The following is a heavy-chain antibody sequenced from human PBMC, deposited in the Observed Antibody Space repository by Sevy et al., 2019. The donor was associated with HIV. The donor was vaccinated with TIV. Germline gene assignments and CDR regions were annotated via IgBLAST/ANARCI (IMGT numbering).Heavy chain of an antibody. CDR2: IKQDGSEK. Sequence: GGSLRLSCAASGFTFTTYSMTWVRQAPGEGLEWVANIKQDGSEKYYVDSVKGRFTISRDNARNSVYLQMNSLRAEDTGVYYCARDLTAPYYYYGMDVWGQGTMVTVSS. V-gene: IGHV3-7*01. D-gene: IGHD1-20*01. CDR3: ARDLTAPYYYYGMDV. J-gene: IGHJ6*02. CDR1: GFTFTTYS.